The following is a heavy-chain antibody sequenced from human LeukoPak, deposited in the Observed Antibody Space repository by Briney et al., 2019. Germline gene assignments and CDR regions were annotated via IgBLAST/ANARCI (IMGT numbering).Heavy chain of an antibody. CDR3: ARDSVCSGGSCYSRAAFDI. J-gene: IGHJ3*02. CDR1: GGSFSGYY. V-gene: IGHV4-34*01. CDR2: INHSGST. D-gene: IGHD2-15*01. Sequence: SETLSLTCAVYGGSFSGYYWSWIRQPPGKGLGWIGEINHSGSTNYNPSLKSRVTISVNTSKNQFSLKLSSVTAADTAVYYCARDSVCSGGSCYSRAAFDIWGQGTMVTVSS.